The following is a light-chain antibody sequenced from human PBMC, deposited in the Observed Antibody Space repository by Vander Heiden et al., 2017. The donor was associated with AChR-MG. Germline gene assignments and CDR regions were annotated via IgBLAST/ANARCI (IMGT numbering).Light chain of an antibody. CDR2: DAF. CDR3: QQSDSPLYS. J-gene: IGKJ2*03. Sequence: DIQMTQSPSSLSASVGDRVTITCRASQSISTYLNWYQQKPGKAPKVLIYDAFSLQSGVPSRFSGSGSGTDFTLIISSLQAEDVATYYCQQSDSPLYSFGQGTKLEIK. V-gene: IGKV1-39*01. CDR1: QSISTY.